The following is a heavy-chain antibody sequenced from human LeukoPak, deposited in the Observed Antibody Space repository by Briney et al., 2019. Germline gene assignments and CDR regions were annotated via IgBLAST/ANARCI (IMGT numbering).Heavy chain of an antibody. CDR2: IYTSGST. D-gene: IGHD2-2*01. CDR1: GGSISSYY. Sequence: PSETLSLTCTVSGGSISSYYWSWIQQPAGKGLEWIGRIYTSGSTNYNPSLKSRVTMSVDTSKNQFSLKLSSVTAADTAVYYCASLVVPAADHYYYGMDVWGQGTTVTVSS. J-gene: IGHJ6*02. V-gene: IGHV4-4*07. CDR3: ASLVVPAADHYYYGMDV.